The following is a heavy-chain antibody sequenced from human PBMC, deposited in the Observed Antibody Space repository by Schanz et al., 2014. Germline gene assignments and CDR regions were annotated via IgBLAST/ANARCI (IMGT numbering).Heavy chain of an antibody. CDR2: INAHTGNT. CDR1: GYIFGSHG. Sequence: QLMQSGSEVRKPGALVKVSCKASGYIFGSHGMTWVRQAPGQGPELMGWINAHTGNTQYAQKFQGRVNMTRDTVTTTVHLELTRLRTDDTAIYYCARVHIATYHYNSPGAFDIWGQGTRVTVSS. J-gene: IGHJ3*02. V-gene: IGHV1-18*01. D-gene: IGHD3-10*01. CDR3: ARVHIATYHYNSPGAFDI.